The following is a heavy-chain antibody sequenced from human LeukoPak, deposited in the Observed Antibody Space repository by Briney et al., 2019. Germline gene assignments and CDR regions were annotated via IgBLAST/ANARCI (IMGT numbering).Heavy chain of an antibody. V-gene: IGHV3-21*01. CDR3: ARVLAYYYDSSGYSDY. CDR2: ISSSSRYI. J-gene: IGHJ4*02. Sequence: PGGSLRLSCAASGFTFSSYSMNWVRQAPGKGLEWVSSISSSSRYIYYADSVKGRFTISRDNAKNSLYLQMNSLRAEDTAVYYCARVLAYYYDSSGYSDYWGQGTLVTVSS. CDR1: GFTFSSYS. D-gene: IGHD3-22*01.